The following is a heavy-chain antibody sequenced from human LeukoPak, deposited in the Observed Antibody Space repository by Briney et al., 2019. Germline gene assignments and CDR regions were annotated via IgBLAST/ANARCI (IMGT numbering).Heavy chain of an antibody. CDR1: GGSVSSGSYY. D-gene: IGHD2-8*01. CDR3: ARVSPYCTNGVCYRAFDI. J-gene: IGHJ3*02. V-gene: IGHV4-61*01. CDR2: IYYSGST. Sequence: SETLSLTCTVSGGSVSSGSYYWSWIRQPPGRGLEWIGYIYYSGSTNYNPSLKSRVTISVDTSKNQFSLKLSSVTAADTAVYYCARVSPYCTNGVCYRAFDIWGQGTMVTVSS.